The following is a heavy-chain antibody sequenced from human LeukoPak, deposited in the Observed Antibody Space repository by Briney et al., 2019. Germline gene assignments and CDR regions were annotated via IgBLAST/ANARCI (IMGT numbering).Heavy chain of an antibody. D-gene: IGHD4-11*01. CDR2: IRSKAYGGTT. J-gene: IGHJ6*03. Sequence: GGSLRLSCTASGFTFGDYAMSWVRQAPGKGLEWVGFIRSKAYGGTTEYAASVKGRFTISRDDSKSIAYLQMNSLKTEDTAVYYCTRDQTVEGRDYYYMDVWGKGTTVTVSS. V-gene: IGHV3-49*04. CDR1: GFTFGDYA. CDR3: TRDQTVEGRDYYYMDV.